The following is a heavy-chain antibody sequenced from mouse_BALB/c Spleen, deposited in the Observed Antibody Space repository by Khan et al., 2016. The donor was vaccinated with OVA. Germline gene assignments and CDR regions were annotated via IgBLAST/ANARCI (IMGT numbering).Heavy chain of an antibody. CDR2: ICGDGST. V-gene: IGHV2-3*01. J-gene: IGHJ4*01. CDR1: GFSLTSYG. CDR3: DNENDGTLDAMDY. Sequence: QVQLKQSGPALVAPSQSLSITCTVSGFSLTSYGVNWVRQPPGKGLEWLGVICGDGSTNYHSVLISSLSISKDNSKSQAFLKLNRLQTDDTDTYDGDNENDGTLDAMDYWGQGTAVTVAS. D-gene: IGHD2-1*01.